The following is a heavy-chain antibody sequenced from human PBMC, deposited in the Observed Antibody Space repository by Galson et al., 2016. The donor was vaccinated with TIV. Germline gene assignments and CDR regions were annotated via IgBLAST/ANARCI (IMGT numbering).Heavy chain of an antibody. CDR3: ARERRHCGNECYLRYYFGMDV. J-gene: IGHJ6*02. CDR1: GITVSDNY. D-gene: IGHD2-21*01. Sequence: SLRLSCAASGITVSDNYLTWVRQAPGKGLEWVSIIGSDGGTHYANSVRGRFSISRDNSQNTLYLQMNTLRPEDTAVYYCARERRHCGNECYLRYYFGMDVWGQGTTVTVSS. V-gene: IGHV3-66*02. CDR2: IGSDGGT.